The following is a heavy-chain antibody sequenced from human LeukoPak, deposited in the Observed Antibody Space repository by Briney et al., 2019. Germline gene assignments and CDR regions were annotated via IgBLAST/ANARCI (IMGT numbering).Heavy chain of an antibody. CDR1: EFTLSTHG. CDR2: VTSRRGT. V-gene: IGHV3-23*01. D-gene: IGHD6-19*01. Sequence: GGSLRLSCAASEFTLSTHGLSWVRQAPGKRLEWVSTVTSRRGTHYTDSVQGRFITSRDNSENTFVLEMNSLRAEYTAVYYCATTRPYGTTWAGAFEDWGQGTPVTVSS. CDR3: ATTRPYGTTWAGAFED. J-gene: IGHJ4*01.